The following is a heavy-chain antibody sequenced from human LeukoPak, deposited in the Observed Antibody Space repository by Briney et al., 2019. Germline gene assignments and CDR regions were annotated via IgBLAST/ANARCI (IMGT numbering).Heavy chain of an antibody. CDR1: GFTFSSYS. D-gene: IGHD6-6*01. J-gene: IGHJ4*02. CDR3: ARDSSSGFDY. Sequence: PGGSLRLSCAASGFTFSSYSMNWVRQAPGKGLGWVSSISSSSSYIYYADSVRGRFTISRDNAKNSLYLQMNSLRAEDTAVYYCARDSSSGFDYRGQGTLVTVSS. V-gene: IGHV3-21*01. CDR2: ISSSSSYI.